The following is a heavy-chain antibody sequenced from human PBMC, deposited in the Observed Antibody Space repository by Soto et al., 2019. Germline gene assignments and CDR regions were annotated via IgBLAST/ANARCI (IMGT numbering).Heavy chain of an antibody. D-gene: IGHD3-3*01. J-gene: IGHJ4*02. CDR1: GFTFSSYG. CDR3: ARIARPLYYDFWSGYYLEIDY. Sequence: QVQLVESGGGVVQPGRSLRLSCAASGFTFSSYGMHWVRQAPGKGLEWVAVIWYDGSNKYYADSVKGRFTISRDNSKNRLYLQMNSLRAEDTAVYYCARIARPLYYDFWSGYYLEIDYWGQGTLVTVSS. CDR2: IWYDGSNK. V-gene: IGHV3-33*01.